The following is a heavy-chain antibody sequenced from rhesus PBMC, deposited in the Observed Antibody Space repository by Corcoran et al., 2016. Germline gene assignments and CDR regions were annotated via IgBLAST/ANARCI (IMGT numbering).Heavy chain of an antibody. D-gene: IGHD1-1*01. CDR1: GGSISSTY. CDR2: IDGSGGST. J-gene: IGHJ4*01. Sequence: QVQLQESGPGLVKPSETLSLTCAVSGGSISSTYWRWIRPAPGKGQEWIGRIDGSGGSTDNNPSLKSRVTISTDTSKNQFSLKLSSVTAADTAVYYCARDKSWNYLGLFDYWGQGVLVTVSS. V-gene: IGHV4-160*01. CDR3: ARDKSWNYLGLFDY.